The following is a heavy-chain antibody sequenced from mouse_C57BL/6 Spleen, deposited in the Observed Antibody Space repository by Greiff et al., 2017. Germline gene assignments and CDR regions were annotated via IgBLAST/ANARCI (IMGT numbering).Heavy chain of an antibody. CDR1: GFNIKDYY. V-gene: IGHV14-1*01. Sequence: VQLQQSGAELVRPGASVKLSCTASGFNIKDYYMHWVKQRPEQGLEWIGRIDPEDGDTEYAPKFQGKATMTADTSSNTAYLQLSSLTSADTAVYYCTPYYGSSYYFDYWGQGTTLTVSS. D-gene: IGHD1-1*01. J-gene: IGHJ2*01. CDR2: IDPEDGDT. CDR3: TPYYGSSYYFDY.